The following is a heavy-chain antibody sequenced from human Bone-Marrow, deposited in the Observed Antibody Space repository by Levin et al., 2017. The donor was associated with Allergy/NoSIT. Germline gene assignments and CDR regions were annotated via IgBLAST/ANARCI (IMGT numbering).Heavy chain of an antibody. CDR1: GFPFLDYW. V-gene: IGHV3-74*01. J-gene: IGHJ4*02. Sequence: LSLTCAASGFPFLDYWMHWVRQVPGKGLVWVSRIKSDGSRISYADSVKGRFTISRDNAKNTLYLQMNSLSPEDSAVYYCARGGIGNGKGDLGAVYWGQGTLVTVSS. D-gene: IGHD1-1*01. CDR3: ARGGIGNGKGDLGAVY. CDR2: IKSDGSRI.